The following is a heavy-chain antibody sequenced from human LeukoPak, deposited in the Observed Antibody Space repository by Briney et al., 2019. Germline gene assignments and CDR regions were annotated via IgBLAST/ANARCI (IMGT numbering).Heavy chain of an antibody. V-gene: IGHV3-23*01. D-gene: IGHD6-6*01. Sequence: PGGSLRLSCAASGITFSSDAMSWVRQAPGKGLEWVSAINGGSTHYAGSVKGRFTISRDNSKNTLSLHMNSLRAEDTAIYYCAKDMMYSSSSAYYFDYWGQGTRVTVSS. CDR3: AKDMMYSSSSAYYFDY. J-gene: IGHJ4*02. CDR1: GITFSSDA. CDR2: INGGST.